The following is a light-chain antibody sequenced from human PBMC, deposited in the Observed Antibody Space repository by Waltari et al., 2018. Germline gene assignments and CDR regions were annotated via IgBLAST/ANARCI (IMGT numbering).Light chain of an antibody. CDR3: QSYDSSLSGLYV. CDR1: SATIRAGYD. Sequence: QSVLTQPPPVSGAPVQRVTISCTGSSATIRAGYDVHWDQQLPGTAPKLLIYGNSNRPSGVPDRFSGSKSGTSASLAITGLQAEDEADYYCQSYDSSLSGLYVFGTGTKVTVL. CDR2: GNS. J-gene: IGLJ1*01. V-gene: IGLV1-40*01.